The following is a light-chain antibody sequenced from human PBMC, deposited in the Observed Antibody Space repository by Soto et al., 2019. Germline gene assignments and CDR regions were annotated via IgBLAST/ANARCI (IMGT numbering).Light chain of an antibody. Sequence: EIVLTQSPGTLALSPGERATLSCRASQSVNNNYLTWYQQKRGQDPRLRIHGASSRATCIPDRFSGSVCGTDFTLTISRREHEYFAVYYCQQYGSSPFTFGPGTKVGIK. CDR1: QSVNNNY. V-gene: IGKV3-20*01. J-gene: IGKJ3*01. CDR2: GAS. CDR3: QQYGSSPFT.